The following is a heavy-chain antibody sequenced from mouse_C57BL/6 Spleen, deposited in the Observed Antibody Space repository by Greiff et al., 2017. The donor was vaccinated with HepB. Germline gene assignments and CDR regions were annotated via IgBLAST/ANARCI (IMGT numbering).Heavy chain of an antibody. J-gene: IGHJ4*01. D-gene: IGHD2-5*01. V-gene: IGHV1-61*01. CDR2: IYPSDSET. Sequence: QVHVKQPGAELVRPGSSVKLSCKASGYTFTSYWMDWVKQRPGQGLEWIGNIYPSDSETHYNQKFKDKATLTVDKSSSTAYMQLSSLTSEDSAVYYCARGGYSNYRVYYAMDYWGQGTSVTVSS. CDR3: ARGGYSNYRVYYAMDY. CDR1: GYTFTSYW.